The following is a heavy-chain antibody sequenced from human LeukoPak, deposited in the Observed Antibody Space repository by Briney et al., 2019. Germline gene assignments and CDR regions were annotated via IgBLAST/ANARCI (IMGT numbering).Heavy chain of an antibody. CDR1: GYTFTGYY. V-gene: IGHV1-2*06. CDR3: ASSFFYDNSGYYP. J-gene: IGHJ5*02. CDR2: INPNTGGT. Sequence: GASVKVSCKASGYTFTGYYMHWVRQAPGHGLEWMGRINPNTGGTNYAQKFQGRVTMTRDTSITTAYMELSRLRSYDTAVYYCASSFFYDNSGYYPWGQGTLVTVSS. D-gene: IGHD3-22*01.